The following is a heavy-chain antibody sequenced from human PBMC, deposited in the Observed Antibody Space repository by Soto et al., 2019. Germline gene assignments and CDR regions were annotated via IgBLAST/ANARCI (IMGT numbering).Heavy chain of an antibody. CDR3: AREQGSYYGSGSYGWYYYYMDV. D-gene: IGHD3-10*01. CDR2: IYSGGST. J-gene: IGHJ6*03. CDR1: GFTVSSNY. Sequence: GGSLRLSCAASGFTVSSNYMSWVRQAPGKGLEWVSVIYSGGSTYYADSVKGRFTISRDNSKNTLYLQMNSLRAEDTAVYYCAREQGSYYGSGSYGWYYYYMDVWGKGTTVTVSS. V-gene: IGHV3-66*01.